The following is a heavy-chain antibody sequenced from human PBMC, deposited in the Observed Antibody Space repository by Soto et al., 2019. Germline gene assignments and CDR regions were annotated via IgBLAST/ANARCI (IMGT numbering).Heavy chain of an antibody. V-gene: IGHV3-11*06. CDR2: ISGTSSNI. CDR1: GFTFSDYH. Sequence: PGGSLRLSCSASGFTFSDYHMSWIRQAPGKGLEWVSFISGTSSNIRYADSVEGRFTISRDNVKNSLYLQMNSLRVEDTAVYYCVRDSSDIVVVPAAIEGVRAPWGQGTLVTVSS. J-gene: IGHJ5*02. CDR3: VRDSSDIVVVPAAIEGVRAP. D-gene: IGHD2-2*02.